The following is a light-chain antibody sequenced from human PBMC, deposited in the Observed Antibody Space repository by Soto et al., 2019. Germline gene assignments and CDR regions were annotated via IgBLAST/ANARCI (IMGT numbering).Light chain of an antibody. V-gene: IGKV3-15*01. CDR2: GAS. CDR1: QTVSRN. J-gene: IGKJ1*01. CDR3: QQYNDWPRT. Sequence: IEMTQAPATMSGSAGESGTLSCRASQTVSRNVAWYQQKPGQSPRLLMYGASARATGIAASFSGGGSGTAFTLPIRCLHSEDFAVYYCQQYNDWPRTLGQGAKVDTK.